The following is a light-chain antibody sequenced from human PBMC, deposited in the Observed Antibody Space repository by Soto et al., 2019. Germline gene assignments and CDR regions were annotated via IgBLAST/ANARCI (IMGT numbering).Light chain of an antibody. CDR1: SSDVGGYNY. J-gene: IGLJ2*01. V-gene: IGLV2-14*01. Sequence: QSALTQPASVSGSPGQSITISCTGTSSDVGGYNYVSWHQQHPGKAPKLIIYDVNNRPSGVSNRFSGSKSGNTASLTISGLQAEDEADYYCASYTSSTTVVFGGGTKLTVL. CDR3: ASYTSSTTVV. CDR2: DVN.